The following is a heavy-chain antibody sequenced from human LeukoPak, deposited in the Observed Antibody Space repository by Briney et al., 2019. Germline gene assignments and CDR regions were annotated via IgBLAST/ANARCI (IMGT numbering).Heavy chain of an antibody. CDR3: AKDTNPYYYDSSGYPPSYFDY. CDR1: GFTFDDYA. D-gene: IGHD3-22*01. V-gene: IGHV3-9*01. J-gene: IGHJ4*02. Sequence: GGSLRLSCAASGFTFDDYAMHWVRQAPGKGLEWVSGISWKSGSIGYADSVKGRFTISRDNAKNSLYLQMNSLRAEDTALYYCAKDTNPYYYDSSGYPPSYFDYWGQGTLVTVSS. CDR2: ISWKSGSI.